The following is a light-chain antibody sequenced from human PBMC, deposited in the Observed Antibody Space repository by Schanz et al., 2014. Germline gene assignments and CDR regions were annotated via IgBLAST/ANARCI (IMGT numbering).Light chain of an antibody. CDR2: GAS. V-gene: IGKV3-15*01. Sequence: EIVMTQSPATLSMSPGEGATLSCRATQSVSSNLAWYQQKPGQAPRLLIYGASTRATGVPARFSGSGSGTEFTLTISSLQSEDFAVYYCQQYGSYPLTFGGGTKVEIK. J-gene: IGKJ4*01. CDR1: QSVSSN. CDR3: QQYGSYPLT.